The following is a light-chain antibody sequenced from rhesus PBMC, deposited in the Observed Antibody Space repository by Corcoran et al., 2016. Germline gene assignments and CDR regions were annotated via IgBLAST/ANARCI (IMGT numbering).Light chain of an antibody. Sequence: EIVMTQSPATLSLSPGETATISCRTSQIVSNYLAWYQTKPGQAPRLLISVASSRATGIPDRFSGSGSGTDVTLTVSSLEPEDFAVYYCQETSNLWTFGQGTKVEIK. CDR2: VAS. CDR1: QIVSNY. J-gene: IGKJ1*01. V-gene: IGKV3-31*02. CDR3: QETSNLWT.